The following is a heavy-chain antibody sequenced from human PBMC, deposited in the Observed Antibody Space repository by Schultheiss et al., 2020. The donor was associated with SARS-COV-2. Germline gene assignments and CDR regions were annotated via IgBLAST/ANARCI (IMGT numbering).Heavy chain of an antibody. J-gene: IGHJ4*02. V-gene: IGHV3-23*01. CDR1: GFTFSSYA. CDR2: ISGSGGST. CDR3: AKDGSHYDSSAYYYPDY. D-gene: IGHD3-22*01. Sequence: GGSLRLSCAASGFTFSSYAMSWVRQAPGKGLEWVSAISGSGGSTYYADSVKGRFTISRDNSKNTLYLQMNSLRAEDTAVYYCAKDGSHYDSSAYYYPDYWGQGTLVTVSS.